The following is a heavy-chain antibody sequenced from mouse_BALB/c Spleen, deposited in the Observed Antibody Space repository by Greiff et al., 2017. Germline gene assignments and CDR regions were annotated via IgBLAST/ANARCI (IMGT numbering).Heavy chain of an antibody. V-gene: IGHV10-1*02. Sequence: EVQRVESGGGLVQPKGSLKLSCAASGFTFNTYAMNWVRQAPGKGLEWVARIRSKSNNYATYYADSVKDRFTISRDDSQSMLYLQMNNLKTEDTAMYYCVRRGYGNYYAMDYWGQGTSVTVSS. CDR3: VRRGYGNYYAMDY. CDR2: IRSKSNNYAT. D-gene: IGHD2-10*02. CDR1: GFTFNTYA. J-gene: IGHJ4*01.